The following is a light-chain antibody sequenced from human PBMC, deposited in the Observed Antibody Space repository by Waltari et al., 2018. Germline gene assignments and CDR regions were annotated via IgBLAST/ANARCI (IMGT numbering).Light chain of an antibody. CDR2: EFS. Sequence: QSALTQPASVSGSPGQSITISCTGTSSDVGGYNSVAWYQQHSGKAPKLMIYEFSHGPAGGSNRFSGSKSGNTASLTISGLQAEDEADYYCSSFTSSITRVFGTGTKVTVL. V-gene: IGLV2-14*01. CDR3: SSFTSSITRV. CDR1: SSDVGGYNS. J-gene: IGLJ1*01.